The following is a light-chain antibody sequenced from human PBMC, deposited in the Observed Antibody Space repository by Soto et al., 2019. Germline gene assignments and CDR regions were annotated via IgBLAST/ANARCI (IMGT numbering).Light chain of an antibody. J-gene: IGLJ1*01. Sequence: QSVLTQPPSASGTPVERVSISCSGSSSNIGSNYVYWYQQLPGTAPKLLIYRNNPGPSGVPDRFSGSKSGTSASLAISGLRSEDEADYYCAAWDDSLSGPSYVFGTGTKVTVL. CDR2: RNN. CDR3: AAWDDSLSGPSYV. V-gene: IGLV1-47*01. CDR1: SSNIGSNY.